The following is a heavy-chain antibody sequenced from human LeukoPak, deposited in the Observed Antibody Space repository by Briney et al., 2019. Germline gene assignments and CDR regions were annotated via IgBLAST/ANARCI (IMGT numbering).Heavy chain of an antibody. CDR2: ISGSGGST. D-gene: IGHD5-12*01. J-gene: IGHJ4*02. Sequence: GGSLRLSCAASGFTFSSYAMSWVRQAPGKGLEWVSAISGSGGSTYYADSVKGRFTISRDNSKNMLYLQMNSLRTEDTAVYYCAKVGSGNDYYWGQGTLVTVSS. V-gene: IGHV3-23*01. CDR3: AKVGSGNDYY. CDR1: GFTFSSYA.